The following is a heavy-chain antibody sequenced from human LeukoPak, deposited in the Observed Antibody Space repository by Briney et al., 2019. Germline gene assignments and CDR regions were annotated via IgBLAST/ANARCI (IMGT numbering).Heavy chain of an antibody. CDR3: ARDRGFGDVRYYYYYGMDV. V-gene: IGHV3-21*01. CDR1: GFTFSSYS. Sequence: GGSLRLSCAASGFTFSSYSMNRVRQAPGKGMEWVSSISSSSSYIYYADSVKGRFTIPRDNAKNSLYLQMNSLRAEDTAVYYCARDRGFGDVRYYYYYGMDVWGQGTTVTVSS. J-gene: IGHJ6*02. CDR2: ISSSSSYI. D-gene: IGHD3-10*01.